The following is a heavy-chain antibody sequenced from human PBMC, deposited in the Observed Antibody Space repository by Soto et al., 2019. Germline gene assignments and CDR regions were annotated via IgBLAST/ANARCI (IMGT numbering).Heavy chain of an antibody. V-gene: IGHV4-39*01. D-gene: IGHD3-10*01. CDR2: LFYGGTT. J-gene: IGHJ4*02. Sequence: SETLSLTCTVSGGSISGYYWTWIRQPPGKGLEWVGSLFYGGTTDYNPSLKSRLTMSLDTSKNHFSLKLRSVTAADTAVYYCARHRGPAPVYWGQGTLVTVSS. CDR1: GGSISGYY. CDR3: ARHRGPAPVY.